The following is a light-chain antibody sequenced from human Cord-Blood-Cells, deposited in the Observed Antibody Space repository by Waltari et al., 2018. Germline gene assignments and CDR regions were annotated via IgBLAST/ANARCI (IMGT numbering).Light chain of an antibody. V-gene: IGLV1-47*01. CDR1: SSNLGSNY. J-gene: IGLJ3*02. Sequence: QSVLPQPPSASGPPGQRVTISRSGSSSNLGSNYVYWYQQLPGTAPKLHIYRNNQRPSGVPDRFSGSKSGTSASLAISGLRSEDEADYYCAAWDDSLSGPVFGGGTKLTVL. CDR2: RNN. CDR3: AAWDDSLSGPV.